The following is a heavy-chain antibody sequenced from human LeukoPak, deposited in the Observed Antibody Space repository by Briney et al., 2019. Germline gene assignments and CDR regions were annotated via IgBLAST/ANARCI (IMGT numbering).Heavy chain of an antibody. CDR2: ISWNSGSI. J-gene: IGHJ4*02. CDR1: GFTFDDYA. CDR3: AKDASPFIAAAVTGGLDY. Sequence: PGGSLRLSCAASGFTFDDYAMHWVRQAPGKGLEWVSGISWNSGSIGYADSVKGRFTISRDNAKNSLYLQMNSLRAEDTALYYCAKDASPFIAAAVTGGLDYWGQGTLVTVSS. V-gene: IGHV3-9*01. D-gene: IGHD6-13*01.